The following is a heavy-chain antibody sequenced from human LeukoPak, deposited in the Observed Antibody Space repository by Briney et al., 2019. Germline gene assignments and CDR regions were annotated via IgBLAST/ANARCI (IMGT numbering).Heavy chain of an antibody. CDR1: GFTFSVHW. V-gene: IGHV3-7*01. CDR2: IKPDGSEK. J-gene: IGHJ4*02. D-gene: IGHD4-23*01. CDR3: ARDRGYSTFDY. Sequence: GGSLRLSCAASGFTFSVHWMSWVRQAPGKGLEWVANIKPDGSEKNYVDSVKGRFTISIDKAKNSLYLQMNSLRVEDTAVYYCARDRGYSTFDYWGQGTLVTVSS.